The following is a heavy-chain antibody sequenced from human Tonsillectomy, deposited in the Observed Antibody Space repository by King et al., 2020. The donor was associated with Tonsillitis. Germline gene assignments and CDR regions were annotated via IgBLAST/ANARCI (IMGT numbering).Heavy chain of an antibody. CDR2: ISSNGGST. V-gene: IGHV3-64D*06. Sequence: VQLVESGGGLVQPGGSLRLSFSASGFTFSIYAIHWVRQAPGKGLEYVSAISSNGGSTYYADSVKGRFTITRDNSKNTMYLQMSSLRTEDTAVYYCVKAASYYDSSGYYHSWGQGTLVTVSS. D-gene: IGHD3-22*01. J-gene: IGHJ4*02. CDR1: GFTFSIYA. CDR3: VKAASYYDSSGYYHS.